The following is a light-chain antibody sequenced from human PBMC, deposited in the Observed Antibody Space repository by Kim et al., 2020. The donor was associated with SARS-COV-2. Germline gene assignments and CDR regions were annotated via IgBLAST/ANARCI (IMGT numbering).Light chain of an antibody. J-gene: IGLJ3*02. CDR1: SGSIASNY. CDR3: QSYDISSQV. CDR2: DNN. V-gene: IGLV6-57*01. Sequence: NFMLTQPHSVSESPGKTVTISCTRSSGSIASNYVQWYQQRPGSSPTTIIYDNNQRPSGVPDRFSGSIDSSSNSASLTISGLKTEDEADYYCQSYDISSQVFGGGTKLTVL.